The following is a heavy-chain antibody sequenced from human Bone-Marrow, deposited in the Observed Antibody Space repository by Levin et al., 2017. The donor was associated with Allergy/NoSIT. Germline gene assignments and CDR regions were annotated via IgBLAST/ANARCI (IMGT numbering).Heavy chain of an antibody. D-gene: IGHD3-10*01. CDR1: GYSFTSYW. V-gene: IGHV5-51*01. CDR2: IYPGDSDT. CDR3: ARLFPRGFGELFYYYYGMDV. Sequence: GESLKISCQGSGYSFTSYWIGWVRQMPGKGLEWMGIIYPGDSDTRYSPSFQGQVTISADKSISTAYLQWSSLKASDTAMYYCARLFPRGFGELFYYYYGMDVWAKGPRSPSP. J-gene: IGHJ6*02.